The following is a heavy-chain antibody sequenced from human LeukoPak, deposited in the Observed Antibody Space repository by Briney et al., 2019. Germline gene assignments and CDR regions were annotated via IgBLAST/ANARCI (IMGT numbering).Heavy chain of an antibody. CDR1: GFTFNAYA. CDR3: AKCRGYSYAFPDAFDI. Sequence: PGGSLRLSCAGSGFTFNAYAMSWVRQAPGKGLEWVSGIAGSGFRTYYADSVKGRFTISRHNSQNTLYLQMNSLRAGDTAVYYCAKCRGYSYAFPDAFDIWSQGTVVTISS. D-gene: IGHD5-18*01. V-gene: IGHV3-23*01. J-gene: IGHJ3*02. CDR2: IAGSGFRT.